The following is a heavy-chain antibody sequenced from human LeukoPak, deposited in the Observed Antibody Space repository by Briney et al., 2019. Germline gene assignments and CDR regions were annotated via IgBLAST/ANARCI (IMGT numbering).Heavy chain of an antibody. D-gene: IGHD5-12*01. J-gene: IGHJ4*02. Sequence: SETLSLTCTVSGGSISSYYCSWIRQPPGKGLEWIGYIYYSGSTNYNPSLKSRVTISVDTSKNQFSLKLSSVTAADTAVYYCARLWSGYDIDSDYWGQGTLVTVSS. CDR2: IYYSGST. CDR1: GGSISSYY. V-gene: IGHV4-59*08. CDR3: ARLWSGYDIDSDY.